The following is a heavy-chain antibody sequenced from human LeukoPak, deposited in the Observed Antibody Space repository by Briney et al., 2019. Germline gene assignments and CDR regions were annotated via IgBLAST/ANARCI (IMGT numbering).Heavy chain of an antibody. J-gene: IGHJ4*02. CDR3: WVPATAGEGDY. Sequence: PGGSLRLSCAASGFTFSSYGMHWVRQAQGKGLEWVAFIRYVGSNKYYADSVNGRFTISRDNAKNTLYLQMNSLRVEDTAVYYCWVPATAGEGDYWGQGTLVTVSS. D-gene: IGHD2-2*01. CDR1: GFTFSSYG. V-gene: IGHV3-30*02. CDR2: IRYVGSNK.